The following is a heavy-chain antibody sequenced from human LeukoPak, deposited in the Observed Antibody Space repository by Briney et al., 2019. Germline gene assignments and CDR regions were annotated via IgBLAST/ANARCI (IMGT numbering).Heavy chain of an antibody. Sequence: KAGGSLRLSCAASGFSFSSNSMNWVRQAPGKGLEWVSSISSSSSYIYYADSVKGRFTISRDNAKNSLYLQMNSPRAEDTAVYYCARDQDSGSYGLAFDIWGQGTMVTVSS. D-gene: IGHD3-10*01. CDR1: GFSFSSNS. V-gene: IGHV3-21*01. CDR2: ISSSSSYI. CDR3: ARDQDSGSYGLAFDI. J-gene: IGHJ3*02.